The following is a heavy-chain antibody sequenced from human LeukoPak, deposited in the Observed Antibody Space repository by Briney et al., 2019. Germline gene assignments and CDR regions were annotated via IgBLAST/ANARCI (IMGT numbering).Heavy chain of an antibody. CDR1: GYTFTSYY. J-gene: IGHJ2*01. V-gene: IGHV1-46*01. CDR2: INPSGGST. CDR3: ARAQKLIAPGLGYFDL. D-gene: IGHD6-25*01. Sequence: ASVKVSCKASGYTFTSYYMHWVRQAPGQGLEWMGIINPSGGSTSYAQKFQGRVTITADKSTSTAYMELSSLRSEDTAVYYCARAQKLIAPGLGYFDLWGRGTLVTVSS.